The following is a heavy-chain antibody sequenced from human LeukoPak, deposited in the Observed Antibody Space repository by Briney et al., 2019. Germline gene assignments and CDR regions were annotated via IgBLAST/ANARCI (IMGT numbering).Heavy chain of an antibody. Sequence: ASVKVSCKASGYTFSGYYMHWVRQAPGQGLEWMGWINPNSGGTNYAQKFQGRVAMTRDTSISTAYMELRRLRSDDTAVYYCVRLGYTSGSDYWGQGTLVIVSS. V-gene: IGHV1-2*02. CDR3: VRLGYTSGSDY. J-gene: IGHJ4*02. CDR1: GYTFSGYY. D-gene: IGHD6-19*01. CDR2: INPNSGGT.